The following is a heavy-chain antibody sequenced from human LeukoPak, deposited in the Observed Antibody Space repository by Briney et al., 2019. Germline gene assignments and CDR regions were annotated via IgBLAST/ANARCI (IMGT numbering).Heavy chain of an antibody. CDR1: GGPISSSSYF. Sequence: SSETLSLTCTVSGGPISSSSYFWGWIRLPPGKGLEWIGTIYFSGSTYYNPSLKCRVTISVDTSKNQFSLKLSSVTAVDTAVYYCARVHGDPHGGFDHWGQGTLVTVSS. V-gene: IGHV4-39*01. J-gene: IGHJ5*02. D-gene: IGHD4-17*01. CDR2: IYFSGST. CDR3: ARVHGDPHGGFDH.